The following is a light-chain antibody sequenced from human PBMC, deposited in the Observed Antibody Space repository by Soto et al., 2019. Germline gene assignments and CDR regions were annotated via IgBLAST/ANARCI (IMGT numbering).Light chain of an antibody. CDR1: QSVSSNY. J-gene: IGKJ4*01. CDR2: GAS. CDR3: QQYGSSPPIT. V-gene: IGKV3-20*01. Sequence: IVLTQSPGTLSLSPGERAPLSCRASQSVSSNYLAWYQQKPGQAPRLLIYGASRRATGIPDRFSGSGSGTDFTLTISRLEPEDFAVYYCQQYGSSPPITFGGGTKVEIK.